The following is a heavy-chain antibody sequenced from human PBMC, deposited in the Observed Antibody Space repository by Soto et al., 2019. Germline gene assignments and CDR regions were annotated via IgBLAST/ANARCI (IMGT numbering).Heavy chain of an antibody. Sequence: VQLVQSGAEVKKPGASVKVSCQASGYTFTSYGIAWVRQAPGQDLEWMGWISAYNGDTNYAQRLQGRVTMTTDTSTGTVYMELKSLKSDDTAVYYCARDQEYSTSGLYWFDLWGQGTLVTVSA. CDR2: ISAYNGDT. CDR1: GYTFTSYG. V-gene: IGHV1-18*04. D-gene: IGHD6-6*01. J-gene: IGHJ5*02. CDR3: ARDQEYSTSGLYWFDL.